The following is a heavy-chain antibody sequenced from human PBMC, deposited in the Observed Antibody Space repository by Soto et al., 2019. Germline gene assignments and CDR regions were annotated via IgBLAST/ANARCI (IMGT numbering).Heavy chain of an antibody. J-gene: IGHJ6*02. D-gene: IGHD2-2*01. CDR3: ARVSCSSTSCYYYYYGMDV. Sequence: ASVKVSCKASGSTFTSYAMHWARQAPGQRLEWMGWINAGNGNTKYSQKFQGRVTITRDTSASTAYMELSSLRSEDTAVYYCARVSCSSTSCYYYYYGMDVWGQGTTVTVSS. CDR1: GSTFTSYA. CDR2: INAGNGNT. V-gene: IGHV1-3*01.